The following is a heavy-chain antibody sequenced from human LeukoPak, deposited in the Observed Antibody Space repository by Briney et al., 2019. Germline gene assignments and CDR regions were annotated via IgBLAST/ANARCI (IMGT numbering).Heavy chain of an antibody. J-gene: IGHJ5*02. CDR3: ASTVFEYSSSSGRDNWFDP. D-gene: IGHD6-6*01. CDR2: INHSGST. Sequence: ASETLSLTCAVYGGSFSGYYWSWIRQPPGKGLEWIGEINHSGSTNYNPSLKSRVTISVDTSKNQFSLKLSSVTAADTAVYYCASTVFEYSSSSGRDNWFDPWGQGTLVTVSS. CDR1: GGSFSGYY. V-gene: IGHV4-34*01.